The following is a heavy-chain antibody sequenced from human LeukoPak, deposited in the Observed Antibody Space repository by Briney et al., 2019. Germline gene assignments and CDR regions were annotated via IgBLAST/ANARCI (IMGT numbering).Heavy chain of an antibody. CDR2: ISGSGGST. J-gene: IGHJ6*02. Sequence: PGGSLRLSCAAPGFTFSSYAMSWVRQAPGKGLEWVSTISGSGGSTYYADSVKGRFTISRDNSKDTLFLQINSLRAEDTAVYYCAKDNRGSYGMDVWGQGTTVTVSS. CDR1: GFTFSSYA. D-gene: IGHD2/OR15-2a*01. CDR3: AKDNRGSYGMDV. V-gene: IGHV3-23*01.